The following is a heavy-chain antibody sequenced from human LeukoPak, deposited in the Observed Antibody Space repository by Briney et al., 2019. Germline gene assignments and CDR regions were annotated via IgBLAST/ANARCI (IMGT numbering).Heavy chain of an antibody. CDR1: GFTFSSYS. CDR2: ISGSGGST. Sequence: PGGSLRLSCAASGFTFSSYSMNWVRQAPGKGLEWVSAISGSGGSTYYADSVKGRFTISRDNSKNTLYLQMNSLRAEDTAVYYCAKEHPLRSRAHWFDPWGQGTLVTVSS. V-gene: IGHV3-23*01. J-gene: IGHJ5*02. CDR3: AKEHPLRSRAHWFDP.